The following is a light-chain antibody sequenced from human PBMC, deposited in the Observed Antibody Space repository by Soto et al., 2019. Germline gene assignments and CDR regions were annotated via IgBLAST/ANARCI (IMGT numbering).Light chain of an antibody. CDR1: QSVSSSY. V-gene: IGKV3-20*01. CDR2: RAS. J-gene: IGKJ1*01. CDR3: HQYGSSPRT. Sequence: EIVLTQSPGTLSLSPGERAALSCRARQSVSSSYLAWYQQKPGQSPKLLIYRASTRATGIPDRFSGSGSGTDFTLTIASLQPEDFAVYYCHQYGSSPRTFGQGTKVDIK.